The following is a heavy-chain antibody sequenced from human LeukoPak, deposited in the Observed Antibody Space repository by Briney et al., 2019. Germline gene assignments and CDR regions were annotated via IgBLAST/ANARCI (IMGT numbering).Heavy chain of an antibody. Sequence: PGGSLRLSCAASGFTVSSNYMSWVRQAPGKGLEWVSAISGSGGSTYYADSVKGRFTISRDNSKNTLYLQMNSLRAEDTAVYYCAKDKFPGLLRDYFDYWGQGTLVTVSS. V-gene: IGHV3-23*01. CDR3: AKDKFPGLLRDYFDY. J-gene: IGHJ4*02. CDR1: GFTVSSNY. D-gene: IGHD3-22*01. CDR2: ISGSGGST.